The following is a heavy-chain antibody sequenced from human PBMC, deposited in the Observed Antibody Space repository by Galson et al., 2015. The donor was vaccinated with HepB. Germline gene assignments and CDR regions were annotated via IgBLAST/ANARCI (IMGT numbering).Heavy chain of an antibody. CDR1: GFTFSSYS. CDR2: ISSSSSYI. J-gene: IGHJ6*02. CDR3: ASLLAYCGGDCYSNYYYYGMDV. V-gene: IGHV3-21*01. Sequence: SLRLSCAASGFTFSSYSMNWVRQAPGKGLEWVSSISSSSSYIYYADSVKGRFIISRNNAKNSLYLQMNSLRAEDTAVYYCASLLAYCGGDCYSNYYYYGMDVWGQGTTVTVSS. D-gene: IGHD2-21*02.